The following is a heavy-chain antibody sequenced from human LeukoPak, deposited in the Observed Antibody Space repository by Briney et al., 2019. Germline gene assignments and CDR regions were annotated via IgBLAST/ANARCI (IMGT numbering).Heavy chain of an antibody. V-gene: IGHV1-18*01. D-gene: IGHD3-3*01. CDR1: GYTFTSYG. CDR3: ARVTIFGVVNGLDY. Sequence: GASVKASCKASGYTFTSYGISWVRQAPGQGLEWMGWISAYNGNTNYAQKLQGRVTMTTDTSTSTAYMELRSLRSDDTAVYYCARVTIFGVVNGLDYWGQGTLVTVSS. J-gene: IGHJ4*02. CDR2: ISAYNGNT.